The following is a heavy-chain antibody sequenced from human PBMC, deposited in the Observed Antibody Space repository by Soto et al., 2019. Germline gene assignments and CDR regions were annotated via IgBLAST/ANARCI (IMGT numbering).Heavy chain of an antibody. D-gene: IGHD2-21*02. J-gene: IGHJ5*02. CDR1: GFTFSNAW. Sequence: AGGSLRLSCAASGFTFSNAWMSWVRQAPGKGLEWVGRIKSKTDGGTTDYAAPVKGRFTISRDDSKNTLYLQMNSLKTEDTAVYYCTTDQSYCGGDCYPWGQGTLVTVSS. CDR2: IKSKTDGGTT. V-gene: IGHV3-15*01. CDR3: TTDQSYCGGDCYP.